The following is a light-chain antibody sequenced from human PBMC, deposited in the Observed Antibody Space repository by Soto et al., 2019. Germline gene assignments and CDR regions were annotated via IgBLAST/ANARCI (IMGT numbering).Light chain of an antibody. CDR3: HQSVGSPRA. V-gene: IGKV3-20*01. Sequence: EIVLTQSPGTLSLSPGERATLSCRASQSVNSLLAWFQKKPGQAPRLLIYGASNRATGLPARFSGSGSETDFTLTISRLEPEDFALYYCHQSVGSPRAFGEGTKVE. CDR1: QSVNSL. CDR2: GAS. J-gene: IGKJ1*01.